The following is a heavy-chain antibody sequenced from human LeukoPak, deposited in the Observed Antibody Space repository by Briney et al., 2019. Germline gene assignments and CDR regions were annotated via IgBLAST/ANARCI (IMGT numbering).Heavy chain of an antibody. Sequence: GSLRLSCAASGFSFSNYGMHWVRQAPGKGLEWVAFIRCDGSYKFYADSVKGRFTISRDNSKNTLYLQMSSLRAEDTAMYYCAKNYESGSYLDYWGLGTLVTVSS. CDR1: GFSFSNYG. CDR2: IRCDGSYK. D-gene: IGHD3-10*01. J-gene: IGHJ4*02. V-gene: IGHV3-30*02. CDR3: AKNYESGSYLDY.